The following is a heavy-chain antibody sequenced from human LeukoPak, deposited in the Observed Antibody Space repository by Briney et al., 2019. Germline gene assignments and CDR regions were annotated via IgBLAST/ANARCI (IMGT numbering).Heavy chain of an antibody. CDR2: SGST. Sequence: SGSTDYNPSLESRVTISVDTSKNQFSLKLSSVTAADTAVYYCAREKGYCSGGSCYGGTFDYWGQGTLVTVSS. CDR3: AREKGYCSGGSCYGGTFDY. D-gene: IGHD2-15*01. V-gene: IGHV4-34*01. J-gene: IGHJ4*02.